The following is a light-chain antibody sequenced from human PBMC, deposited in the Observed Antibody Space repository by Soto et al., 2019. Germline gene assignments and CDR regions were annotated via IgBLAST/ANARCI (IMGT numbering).Light chain of an antibody. V-gene: IGKV3-20*01. Sequence: EIVLTQSPGTLSLSPGARATLSCRASQSVSSSNLAWYQQKPGQPPRLLIYGASSRATGVPDRFSGSGSGTDFSLTISSLEPGDLAVYYCQQYGSSPRTFGQGTKVDIK. J-gene: IGKJ1*01. CDR1: QSVSSSN. CDR2: GAS. CDR3: QQYGSSPRT.